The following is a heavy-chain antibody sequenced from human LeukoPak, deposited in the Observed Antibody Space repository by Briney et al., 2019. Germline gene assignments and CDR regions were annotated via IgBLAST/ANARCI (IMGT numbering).Heavy chain of an antibody. V-gene: IGHV4-34*01. Sequence: SETLSLTCAVYGGSFSAYHWSWIRQPPGKGLEWIGEINHSGSTNYNPSLKSRVAISVDTSRNQFSLRLSSVTAADTAVYYCARGQRITMTDWGQGTLVTVSS. CDR3: ARGQRITMTD. D-gene: IGHD3-22*01. CDR2: INHSGST. J-gene: IGHJ4*02. CDR1: GGSFSAYH.